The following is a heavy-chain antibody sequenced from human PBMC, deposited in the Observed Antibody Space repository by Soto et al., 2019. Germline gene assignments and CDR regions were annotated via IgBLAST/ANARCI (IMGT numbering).Heavy chain of an antibody. Sequence: QVQLVQSGAEVKKPGSSVKVSYKASGGTFSSYAISWVRQAPGQGLEWMGGIIPIFGTANYAQKFQGRVTITADESTSTAYMELSSLRSEDTAVYYCARGEYYYDSSGYYIISFDYWGQGTLVTVSS. CDR3: ARGEYYYDSSGYYIISFDY. D-gene: IGHD3-22*01. CDR1: GGTFSSYA. J-gene: IGHJ4*02. CDR2: IIPIFGTA. V-gene: IGHV1-69*01.